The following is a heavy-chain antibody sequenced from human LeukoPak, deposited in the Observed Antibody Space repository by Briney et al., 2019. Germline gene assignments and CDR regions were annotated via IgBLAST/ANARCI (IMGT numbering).Heavy chain of an antibody. D-gene: IGHD4-17*01. CDR2: ISSSSTT. Sequence: PGGSLILSCAASGFTFSAYSMSWVRQAPGKGLEWVSTISSSSTTCYADSVKGRFTISRDNSKNTLYLQMNSLRAEDTAVYYCAKDPSVHTAIDYWGQGTLVTVSS. CDR1: GFTFSAYS. CDR3: AKDPSVHTAIDY. J-gene: IGHJ4*02. V-gene: IGHV3-23*01.